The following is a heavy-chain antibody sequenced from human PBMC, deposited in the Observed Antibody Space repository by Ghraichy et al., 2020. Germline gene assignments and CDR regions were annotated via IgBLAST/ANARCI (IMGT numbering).Heavy chain of an antibody. CDR1: GFTFSSYA. Sequence: GGSLRLSCAASGFTFSSYAMSWVRQAPGKGLEWVSAISGSGGSTYYADSVKGRFTISRDNSKNMMYLQMNSLRAEDTAIYYCAKDTTMIASAVDHWGQGTLVTVSS. CDR2: ISGSGGST. J-gene: IGHJ4*02. V-gene: IGHV3-23*01. CDR3: AKDTTMIASAVDH. D-gene: IGHD3-22*01.